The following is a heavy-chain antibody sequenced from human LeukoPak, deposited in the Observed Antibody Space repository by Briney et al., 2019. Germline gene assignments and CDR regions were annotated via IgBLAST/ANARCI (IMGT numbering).Heavy chain of an antibody. D-gene: IGHD2-2*01. V-gene: IGHV4-38-2*01. J-gene: IGHJ3*02. CDR2: IYHSGST. CDR1: GYSISSGYY. CDR3: ARPDSPAATGGAFDI. Sequence: KPSETLSLTCAVSGYSISSGYYWGWIRQPPGKGLEWIGSIYHSGSTYYNPSLKSRVTISVDTSKNQFSLKLSSVTAADTAVYYCARPDSPAATGGAFDIWGQGTMVTVSS.